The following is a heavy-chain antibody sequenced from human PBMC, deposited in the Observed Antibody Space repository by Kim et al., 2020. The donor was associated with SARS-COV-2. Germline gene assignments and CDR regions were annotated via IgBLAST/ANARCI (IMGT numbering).Heavy chain of an antibody. V-gene: IGHV1-24*01. Sequence: ASVKVSCKVSGYTLTELSMHWVRQAPGKGLEWMGGFDPEDGATIYAQKFQGRVTMTEDTSTDTAYMELSSLRSEETSVYYCATTPAIVGATFFYYWGQGTLVTVSS. J-gene: IGHJ4*02. CDR2: FDPEDGAT. D-gene: IGHD1-26*01. CDR3: ATTPAIVGATFFYY. CDR1: GYTLTELS.